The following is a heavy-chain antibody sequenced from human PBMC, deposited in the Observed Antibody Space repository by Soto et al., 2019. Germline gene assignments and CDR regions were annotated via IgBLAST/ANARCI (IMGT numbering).Heavy chain of an antibody. Sequence: QVQLVQSGAEVQKPGSSVKVSCNASGGPFSSYAISWVRQAPGQGLEWMGGIFPIAGTANYAQTFQGRVTITADESTSTAYMELSSLRSEDTAVYYCARSQGSSTSLEIYYYYYYGMDVWGQGTTVTVSS. J-gene: IGHJ6*02. CDR2: IFPIAGTA. V-gene: IGHV1-69*01. D-gene: IGHD2-2*01. CDR1: GGPFSSYA. CDR3: ARSQGSSTSLEIYYYYYYGMDV.